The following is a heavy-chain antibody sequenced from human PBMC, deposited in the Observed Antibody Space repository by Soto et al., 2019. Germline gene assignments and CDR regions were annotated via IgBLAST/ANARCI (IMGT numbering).Heavy chain of an antibody. CDR1: GYTFTSYG. CDR2: ISAYNGNT. CDR3: ARDTERNIPKTTVPDY. V-gene: IGHV1-18*01. J-gene: IGHJ4*02. Sequence: QVQLVQSGAEVKKPGASVKVSCKASGYTFTSYGISWVRQAPGQGLEWMGWISAYNGNTNYAQKLQGRVTMTTDTSTSTADMELRSLRSDDTAVYYCARDTERNIPKTTVPDYWGQGTLVTVSS. D-gene: IGHD4-17*01.